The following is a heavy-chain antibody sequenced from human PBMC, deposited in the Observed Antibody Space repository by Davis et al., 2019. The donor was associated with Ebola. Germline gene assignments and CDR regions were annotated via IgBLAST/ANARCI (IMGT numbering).Heavy chain of an antibody. CDR1: GYTFTSYG. Sequence: ASVKVSCKASGYTFTSYGISWVRQAPGQGLEWMGWISAYNGNTNYAQKLQGRVTMTTDTSTSTAYMELRSLRSDDTAVYYCARDGIGGSSYYSYGMDVWGKGTTVTVSS. CDR2: ISAYNGNT. D-gene: IGHD2-15*01. CDR3: ARDGIGGSSYYSYGMDV. J-gene: IGHJ6*04. V-gene: IGHV1-18*01.